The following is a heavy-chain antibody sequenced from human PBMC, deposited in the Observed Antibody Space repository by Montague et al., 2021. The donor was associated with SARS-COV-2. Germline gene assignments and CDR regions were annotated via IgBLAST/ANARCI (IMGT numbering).Heavy chain of an antibody. CDR3: ARDGSAVAGLPRSYGLDV. Sequence: SETLSLTCTVSGGSISSYYWSWIRQPAGKGLEWIGRIYTSGSTNYNPSLKSRVTMSVDTSKSQFSLTLSSVTAADTAVYYCARDGSAVAGLPRSYGLDVWGQGTTVTVSS. D-gene: IGHD6-19*01. J-gene: IGHJ6*02. CDR1: GGSISSYY. V-gene: IGHV4-4*07. CDR2: IYTSGST.